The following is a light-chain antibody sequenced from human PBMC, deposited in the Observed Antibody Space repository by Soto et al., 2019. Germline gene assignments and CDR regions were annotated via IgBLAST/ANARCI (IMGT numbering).Light chain of an antibody. CDR1: QSISSS. Sequence: EIVMTQSPVTLSMSPGERATLSCRAGQSISSSLAWYQQKPGQPPRLLIYGASTRATGIPARFTGSGSGTEFTLTISSLQFDDSAVYYCQQYGNFPYAFGQGTKVDIK. CDR2: GAS. CDR3: QQYGNFPYA. V-gene: IGKV3-15*01. J-gene: IGKJ2*01.